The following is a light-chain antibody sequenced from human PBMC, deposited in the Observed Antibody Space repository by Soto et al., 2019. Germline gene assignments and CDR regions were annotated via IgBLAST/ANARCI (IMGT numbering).Light chain of an antibody. V-gene: IGLV2-14*03. CDR3: MSPTTSVTWV. Sequence: QSALTQPASVSGSPGQSITISCTGTSSDVGLYKYVSWYQQHPGKAPKLIIYDVTNWPSGVSSRFSGSKSGNTASLTISGLLPEDEADYYCMSPTTSVTWVFGGGTKLTVL. CDR2: DVT. J-gene: IGLJ3*02. CDR1: SSDVGLYKY.